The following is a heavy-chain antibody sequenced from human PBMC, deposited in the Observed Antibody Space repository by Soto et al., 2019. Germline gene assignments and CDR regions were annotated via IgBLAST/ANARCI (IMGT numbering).Heavy chain of an antibody. Sequence: SETLSLTCTVSGGSVSSGSYYWSWIRQPPGKGLEWIGYIYYSGSTNYNPSLKSRVTISVDTSENQFSLKLSSVTAADTAVYYCAVYCSGGSCRPGWGQGTLVTVSS. J-gene: IGHJ4*02. D-gene: IGHD2-15*01. CDR1: GGSVSSGSYY. V-gene: IGHV4-61*01. CDR2: IYYSGST. CDR3: AVYCSGGSCRPG.